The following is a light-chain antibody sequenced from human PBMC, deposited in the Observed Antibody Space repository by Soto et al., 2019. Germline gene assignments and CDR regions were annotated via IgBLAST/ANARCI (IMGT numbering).Light chain of an antibody. CDR3: QQYAKSPLYT. CDR2: DAS. CDR1: QSVSSN. J-gene: IGKJ2*01. V-gene: IGKV3-20*01. Sequence: EIVMTQSPATLSVSPWERATLSCRASQSVSSNLAWYQQKPGQAPRLLIYDASSRATGISDRFSGSGSGTDFTLTISILEPEDFGVYHCQQYAKSPLYTFGQGTKLEIK.